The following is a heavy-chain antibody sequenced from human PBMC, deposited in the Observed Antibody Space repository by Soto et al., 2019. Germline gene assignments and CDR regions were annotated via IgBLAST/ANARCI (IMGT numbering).Heavy chain of an antibody. CDR2: TYYRSKWYN. J-gene: IGHJ6*02. CDR3: ARDRRRIAARLGYYYSGMDV. Sequence: PSQTLSLTCVTSGDSVSSNSAAWNWIRQSPSRGLEWLGRTYYRSKWYNDYAVSVKSRISINPDTFKNQFSLQLNSMTPEDTAVYYCARDRRRIAARLGYYYSGMDVWGQGTTVTVSS. CDR1: GDSVSSNSAA. V-gene: IGHV6-1*01. D-gene: IGHD6-6*01.